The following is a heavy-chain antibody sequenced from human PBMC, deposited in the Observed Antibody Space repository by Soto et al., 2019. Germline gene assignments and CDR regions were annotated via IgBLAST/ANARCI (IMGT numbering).Heavy chain of an antibody. V-gene: IGHV3-30*03. CDR3: ARNSASGTYNPFEY. CDR1: IFTISGHA. Sequence: SLRLSCSSSIFTISGHAMHLVRHSPGKGLELLAVISYDGSDKFYGDSVKGRFTISRDNSKNTLFLQVNSLSEEDTAVYYCARNSASGTYNPFEYWGQGTLVTVSS. D-gene: IGHD3-10*01. J-gene: IGHJ4*02. CDR2: ISYDGSDK.